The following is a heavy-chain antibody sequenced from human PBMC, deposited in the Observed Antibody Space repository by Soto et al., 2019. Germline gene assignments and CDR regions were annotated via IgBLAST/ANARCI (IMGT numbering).Heavy chain of an antibody. Sequence: QVHLVQSGAEEKKPGASAKISCTTSGYTFTNFAMHRVRQAPGQGLEWMGWINAGTGNTRYSQKFQGRVTITRSTPANTAYLELRRLRSEDSALYYCARALNYYDAGGGDCWGQGTLVTVSS. V-gene: IGHV1-3*05. D-gene: IGHD3-22*01. CDR3: ARALNYYDAGGGDC. CDR1: GYTFTNFA. J-gene: IGHJ4*02. CDR2: INAGTGNT.